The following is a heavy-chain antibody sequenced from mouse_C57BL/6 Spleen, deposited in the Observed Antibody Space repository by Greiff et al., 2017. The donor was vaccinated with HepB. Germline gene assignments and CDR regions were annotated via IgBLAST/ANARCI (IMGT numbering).Heavy chain of an antibody. CDR2: INPSSGYT. CDR1: GYTFTSYT. D-gene: IGHD2-4*01. CDR3: ARSDDYDGYYAMDY. V-gene: IGHV1-4*01. Sequence: VKLVESGAELARPGASVKMSCKASGYTFTSYTMHWVKQRPGQGLEWIGYINPSSGYTKYNQKFKDKATLTADKSSSTAYMQLSSLTSEDSAVYYCARSDDYDGYYAMDYWGQGTSVTVSS. J-gene: IGHJ4*01.